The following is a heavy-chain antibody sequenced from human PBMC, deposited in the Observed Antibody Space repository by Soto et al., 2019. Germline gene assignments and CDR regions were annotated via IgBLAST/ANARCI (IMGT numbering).Heavy chain of an antibody. D-gene: IGHD5-18*01. CDR3: ARDRHTEVNENNWFDP. CDR2: INPSGGST. V-gene: IGHV1-46*01. Sequence: ASVKVSCKASGYTFTSYYMHWVRQAPGQGLEWMGIINPSGGSTSYAQKFQGRVTMTRDTSTSTVYMELSSLRSEDTAVYYCARDRHTEVNENNWFDPWGQGTLVTVSS. J-gene: IGHJ5*02. CDR1: GYTFTSYY.